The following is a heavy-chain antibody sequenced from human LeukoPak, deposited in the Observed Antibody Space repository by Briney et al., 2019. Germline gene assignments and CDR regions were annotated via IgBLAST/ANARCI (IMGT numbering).Heavy chain of an antibody. CDR2: SSPYNGNT. CDR1: GYTFTTYG. Sequence: ASVKVSCKASGYTFTTYGISWVRQAPGQGLEWMGWSSPYNGNTNYAQKLRGRVTMTTDTSTSTAYMELRSLRSEDTAVYYCARGNFGYPYYYYYMDVWGRGTTVTISS. V-gene: IGHV1-18*01. J-gene: IGHJ6*03. D-gene: IGHD5-18*01. CDR3: ARGNFGYPYYYYYMDV.